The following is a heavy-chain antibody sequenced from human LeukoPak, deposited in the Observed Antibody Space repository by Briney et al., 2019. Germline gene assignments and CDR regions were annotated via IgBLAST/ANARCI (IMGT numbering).Heavy chain of an antibody. CDR1: GFTFSDYY. Sequence: GGSLRLSCAASGFTFSDYYMSWLRQAPGKGGEGVSYISSSGSNIYYADSVKGRFTISRDNAKNSLYLQMNSLRAEDTAVYYCAREQGIAVAGTDWGQGTLVTVSS. D-gene: IGHD6-19*01. J-gene: IGHJ4*02. V-gene: IGHV3-11*01. CDR2: ISSSGSNI. CDR3: AREQGIAVAGTD.